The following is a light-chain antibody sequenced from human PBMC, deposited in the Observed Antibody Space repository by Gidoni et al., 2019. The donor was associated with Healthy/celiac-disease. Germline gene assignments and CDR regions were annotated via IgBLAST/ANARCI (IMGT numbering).Light chain of an antibody. J-gene: IGLJ1*01. CDR2: EVS. CDR3: SSYTSSSTYV. CDR1: SSDVGGYNY. Sequence: QSALTQPASVSGSPGQSITISCTGTSSDVGGYNYVSWNQQHPGKAPKLMIYEVSNRPSGVSNRFSGSKSGNTASLTISGLQAEDEADYYCSSYTSSSTYVFGTGTKVTGL. V-gene: IGLV2-14*01.